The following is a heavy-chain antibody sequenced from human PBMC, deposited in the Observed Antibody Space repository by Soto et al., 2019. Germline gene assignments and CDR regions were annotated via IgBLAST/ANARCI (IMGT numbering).Heavy chain of an antibody. Sequence: GGSLRLSCAASGFTFSSYEMNWVRQAPGKGLEWVSYISSSGSTIYYADSVKGRFTISRDNAKNSLYLQMNSLRAEDTAVYYCARDRGYYGSGVDRTYYYYGMDVWGQGTTVTVSS. D-gene: IGHD3-10*01. CDR3: ARDRGYYGSGVDRTYYYYGMDV. CDR2: ISSSGSTI. V-gene: IGHV3-48*03. J-gene: IGHJ6*02. CDR1: GFTFSSYE.